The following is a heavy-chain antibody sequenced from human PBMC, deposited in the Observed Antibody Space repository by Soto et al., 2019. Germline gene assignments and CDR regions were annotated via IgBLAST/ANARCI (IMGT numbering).Heavy chain of an antibody. J-gene: IGHJ6*02. CDR2: ISAYNGNT. D-gene: IGHD5-12*01. Sequence: ASVKVSCKASGYTFTSYGISWVRQAPGQGLEWMGWISAYNGNTNYAQKLQGRVTMTTDTSTSTAYMELRSLRSDDTAVYYCASEGGYEYRDYYYGMDVWGQGTTVTVSS. CDR3: ASEGGYEYRDYYYGMDV. CDR1: GYTFTSYG. V-gene: IGHV1-18*01.